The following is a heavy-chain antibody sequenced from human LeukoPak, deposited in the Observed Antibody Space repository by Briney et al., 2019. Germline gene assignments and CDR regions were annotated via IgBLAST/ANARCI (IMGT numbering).Heavy chain of an antibody. D-gene: IGHD1-26*01. CDR1: GGSISSSSYY. CDR2: IYYSGST. J-gene: IGHJ4*02. Sequence: SETLSLTCTVSGGSISSSSYYWGWIRQPPGKGLEWIGSIYYSGSTYYNPSLKSRVTISVDTSKNQFSLKLSSVTAADTAVYYCARKNGPLPWELLGDWGQGTLVTVSS. CDR3: ARKNGPLPWELLGD. V-gene: IGHV4-39*07.